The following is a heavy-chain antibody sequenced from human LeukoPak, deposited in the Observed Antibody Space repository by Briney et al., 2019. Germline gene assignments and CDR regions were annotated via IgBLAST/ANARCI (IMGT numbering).Heavy chain of an antibody. CDR1: GFTFSTYG. J-gene: IGHJ4*02. D-gene: IGHD6-6*01. CDR2: ISSSSSYI. Sequence: KSGGSLRLSCAASGFTFSTYGMSWVRQAPGKGLEWVSSISSSSSYIYYADSVKGRFTISRDNAKNSLYLQMNSLRAEDTAVYYCARERTYEYSSSHGYWGQGTLVTVSS. V-gene: IGHV3-21*01. CDR3: ARERTYEYSSSHGY.